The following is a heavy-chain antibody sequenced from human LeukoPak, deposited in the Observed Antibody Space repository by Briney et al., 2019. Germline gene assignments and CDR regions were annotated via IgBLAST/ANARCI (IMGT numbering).Heavy chain of an antibody. CDR2: VSGSGANT. CDR3: ARLQPLVIPAAKLGFDY. Sequence: GGSLRLSCAASGCTFSNYGMGWVRQTPGKGLEWLSSVSGSGANTYYADSVKGRFTISRHNTRDRIYLQMNSLRTDDTAGYYCARLQPLVIPAAKLGFDYWGQGTLVTVSS. CDR1: GCTFSNYG. D-gene: IGHD2-2*01. V-gene: IGHV3-23*01. J-gene: IGHJ4*02.